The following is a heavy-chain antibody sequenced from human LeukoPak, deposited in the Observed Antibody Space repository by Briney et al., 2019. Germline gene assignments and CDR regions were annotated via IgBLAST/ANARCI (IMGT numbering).Heavy chain of an antibody. CDR2: ISGSGDNT. V-gene: IGHV3-23*01. CDR1: GFTYSIYA. D-gene: IGHD1-7*01. CDR3: AKDGRGGGTTPEYFQH. Sequence: PGGSLRLSCAASGFTYSIYAMSWVRQAPGKGLEWVSTISGSGDNTYYADSVEGRFTISRDISKNTLYLQMNGLRAEDTAVYYCAKDGRGGGTTPEYFQHWGQGTLVTVSS. J-gene: IGHJ1*01.